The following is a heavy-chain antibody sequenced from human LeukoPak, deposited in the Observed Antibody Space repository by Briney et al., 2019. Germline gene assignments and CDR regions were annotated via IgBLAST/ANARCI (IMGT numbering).Heavy chain of an antibody. Sequence: SETLSLTCTVSGGSITSSIYYWGWIRQPPGKGLEWIGRIYYSGSTYYNPSLNSRVTISVDPSKNQFSLKLRSVTAAATAVYYCARRGVPNWFDPWGMGTLVTVSS. CDR3: ARRGVPNWFDP. CDR2: IYYSGST. V-gene: IGHV4-39*01. CDR1: GGSITSSIYY. D-gene: IGHD3-10*01. J-gene: IGHJ5*02.